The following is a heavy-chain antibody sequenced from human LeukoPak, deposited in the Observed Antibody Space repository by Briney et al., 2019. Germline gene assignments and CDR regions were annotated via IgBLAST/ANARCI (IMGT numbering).Heavy chain of an antibody. CDR2: IFHTGST. CDR1: GGSISSYY. CDR3: ARGGWYPESFQH. J-gene: IGHJ1*01. D-gene: IGHD6-19*01. V-gene: IGHV4-59*01. Sequence: PSETLSLTCSVSGGSISSYYWSWIRQPPGKGLEWIGYIFHTGSTNYNPSLKSRVTISVDTSKNQFSLKLSSVTAADTAVYYCARGGWYPESFQHWGQGALVTVSS.